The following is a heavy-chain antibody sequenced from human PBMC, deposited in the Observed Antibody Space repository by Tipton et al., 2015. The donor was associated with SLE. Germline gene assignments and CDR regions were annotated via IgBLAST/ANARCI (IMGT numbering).Heavy chain of an antibody. Sequence: QLVQSGAEVKKPGASVKVSCKASGYTFTSYCITWVRQAPGQGLEWMGWISGYNGNTNYAQKLQGRVTMTTDTSTSTAYMELRSLRSDDTSVYYCARLGDWDFYYYMDVWGKVTTVPVSS. CDR2: ISGYNGNT. V-gene: IGHV1-18*01. D-gene: IGHD3-16*01. J-gene: IGHJ6*03. CDR1: GYTFTSYC. CDR3: ARLGDWDFYYYMDV.